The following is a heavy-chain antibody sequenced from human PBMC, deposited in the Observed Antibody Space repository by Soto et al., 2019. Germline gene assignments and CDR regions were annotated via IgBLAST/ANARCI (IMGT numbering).Heavy chain of an antibody. Sequence: PSETLSLTCVVYGESFGGFYWSWVRRSPGKGLEWIGEISQTETTAYSPSLKSRVSISADTSKKQFSLTLTSVTAADTAVYYCVHSPNVAVDHWGHGTLVTVSS. V-gene: IGHV4-34*01. CDR1: GESFGGFY. CDR2: ISQTETT. D-gene: IGHD2-15*01. CDR3: VHSPNVAVDH. J-gene: IGHJ4*01.